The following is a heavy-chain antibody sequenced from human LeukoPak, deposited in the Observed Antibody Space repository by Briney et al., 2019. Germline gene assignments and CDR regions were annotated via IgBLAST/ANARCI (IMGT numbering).Heavy chain of an antibody. CDR1: GYTFTSYG. J-gene: IGHJ4*02. V-gene: IGHV1-18*01. D-gene: IGHD6-19*01. CDR2: ISAYNGNT. Sequence: ASVKVSCKASGYTFTSYGISWVRQAPGQGLEWMGWISAYNGNTNYAQKLQGRVTMTTDTSTSTAYMGLRSLRSDDTAVYYCARFAPDRGWSDYWGQGTLVTVSS. CDR3: ARFAPDRGWSDY.